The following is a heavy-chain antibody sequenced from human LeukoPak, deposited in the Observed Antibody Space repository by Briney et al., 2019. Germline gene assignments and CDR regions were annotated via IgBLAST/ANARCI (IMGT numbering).Heavy chain of an antibody. CDR1: GYSFATHW. CDR2: IYPGDSEI. CDR3: AIRYSGSYNDS. D-gene: IGHD1-26*01. J-gene: IGHJ4*02. Sequence: GESLKISCRGSGYSFATHWIGWGRQLPGKGLEWMGIIYPGDSEIRYSPSFQDQVTISADKSISTAYLQSSSLKASDTAMYYCAIRYSGSYNDSWGQGTLVTVSS. V-gene: IGHV5-51*01.